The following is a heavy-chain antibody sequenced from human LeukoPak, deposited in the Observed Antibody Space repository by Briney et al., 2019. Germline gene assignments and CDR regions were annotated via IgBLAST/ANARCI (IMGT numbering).Heavy chain of an antibody. CDR2: IYTSGST. J-gene: IGHJ5*02. D-gene: IGHD2-15*01. CDR1: GGSFSGYY. CDR3: ARGRIVVVVVAAMLRNWFDP. V-gene: IGHV4-59*10. Sequence: SETLSLTCAVYGGSFSGYYWSWIRQPAGKGLEWIGRIYTSGSTNYNPSLKSRVTMSVDTSKNEFSLKLSSVTAADTAVYYCARGRIVVVVVAAMLRNWFDPWGQGTLVTVSS.